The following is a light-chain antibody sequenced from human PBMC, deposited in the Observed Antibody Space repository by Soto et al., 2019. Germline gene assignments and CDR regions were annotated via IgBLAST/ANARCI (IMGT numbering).Light chain of an antibody. Sequence: QSVLTQPPSASGTPGQRVTISCSGSRSNIGSNTVSWYQQLPGTAPTLLIYINNQRPSGVPDRFSGSKSGTSASLAISGLQSEDEADYYCATWDDGLNGRNWVFGGGTQLTVL. CDR3: ATWDDGLNGRNWV. CDR2: INN. CDR1: RSNIGSNT. V-gene: IGLV1-44*01. J-gene: IGLJ3*02.